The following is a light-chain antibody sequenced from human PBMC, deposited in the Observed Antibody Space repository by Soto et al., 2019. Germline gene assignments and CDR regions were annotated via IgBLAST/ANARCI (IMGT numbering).Light chain of an antibody. CDR2: DVS. J-gene: IGLJ1*01. V-gene: IGLV2-11*01. CDR3: CSYEGSYTFDGYV. Sequence: QSVLTQPRSVSGSPGQSVTISCTGTSSDVGGYNYVSWYQQHPGKAPKLMIHDVSKRPSGVPDRFSGSKSGNTASLTISGLQAEDEADYYCCSYEGSYTFDGYVFGTGTKVTVL. CDR1: SSDVGGYNY.